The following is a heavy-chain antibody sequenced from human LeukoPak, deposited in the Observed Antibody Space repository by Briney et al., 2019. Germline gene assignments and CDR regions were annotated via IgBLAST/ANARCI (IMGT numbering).Heavy chain of an antibody. J-gene: IGHJ4*02. CDR2: INHSGST. V-gene: IGHV4-34*01. CDR3: ARHPLGGRYYYDSSGYFDY. CDR1: GGSFSGYY. Sequence: SETLSLTCAVYGGSFSGYYWSWIRQPPGKGLEWIGEINHSGSTNYNPSLKSRVTISVDTSKNQFSLKLSSVTAADTAVYYCARHPLGGRYYYDSSGYFDYWGQGTLVTVSS. D-gene: IGHD3-22*01.